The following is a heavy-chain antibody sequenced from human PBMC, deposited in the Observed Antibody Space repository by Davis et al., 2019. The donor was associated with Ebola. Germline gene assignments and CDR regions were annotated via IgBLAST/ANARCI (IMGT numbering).Heavy chain of an antibody. V-gene: IGHV3-9*01. CDR1: GFTFDDYA. CDR2: TTWNSGII. Sequence: PGGSLRLSCAASGFTFDDYAMHWVRQAPGKGLEWVSGTTWNSGIIGYADAVEGRFTISRENAKNSLFLQMNTLRAEDTALYYCARDVGGRAGYWGQGTLVTVSS. J-gene: IGHJ4*02. CDR3: ARDVGGRAGY.